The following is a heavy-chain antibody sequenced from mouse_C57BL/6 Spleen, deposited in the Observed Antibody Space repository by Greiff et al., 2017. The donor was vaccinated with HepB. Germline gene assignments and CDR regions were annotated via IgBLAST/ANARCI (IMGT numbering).Heavy chain of an antibody. Sequence: VQLQQSGPELVKPGASVKISCKASGYAFSSSWMNWVKQRPGKGLEWIGRIYPGDGDTNYNGKFKGKATLTADKSSSTAYMQLSSLTSEDSAVYFCAREKGYAMDYWGQGTSVTVSS. V-gene: IGHV1-82*01. CDR1: GYAFSSSW. CDR2: IYPGDGDT. J-gene: IGHJ4*01. CDR3: AREKGYAMDY.